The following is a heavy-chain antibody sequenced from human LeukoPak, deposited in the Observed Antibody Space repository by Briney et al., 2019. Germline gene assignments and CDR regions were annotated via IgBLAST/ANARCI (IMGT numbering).Heavy chain of an antibody. V-gene: IGHV3-33*01. CDR3: ARGSSWYYYGMDV. Sequence: GGSLRLSCAASGFTFSSYGMHWVRQAPGKGLEWVAVIWYDGSNKYYADSVKGRFTISRDNSKNTLYLQMNSLRAEDTAVYYCARGSSWYYYGMDVWGQGTTVTVSS. D-gene: IGHD6-13*01. CDR2: IWYDGSNK. J-gene: IGHJ6*02. CDR1: GFTFSSYG.